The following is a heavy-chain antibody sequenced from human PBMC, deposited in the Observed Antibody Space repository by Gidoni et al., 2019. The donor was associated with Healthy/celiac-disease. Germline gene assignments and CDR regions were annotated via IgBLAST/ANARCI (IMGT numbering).Heavy chain of an antibody. J-gene: IGHJ6*03. CDR2: TNHRGST. D-gene: IGHD2-15*01. CDR1: GGSFSGFY. CDR3: ARELKYCSGGSCYSPGYYYYYYMDV. V-gene: IGHV4-34*01. Sequence: QVQLQQWGAGLLQPSETLSLTCAVYGGSFSGFYWSWIRQPPGKGREWIGDTNHRGSTYYNPSLNSRVTRSVDTSKNQFSLKLSSVTAADTAVYYCARELKYCSGGSCYSPGYYYYYYMDVWGKGTTVTVSS.